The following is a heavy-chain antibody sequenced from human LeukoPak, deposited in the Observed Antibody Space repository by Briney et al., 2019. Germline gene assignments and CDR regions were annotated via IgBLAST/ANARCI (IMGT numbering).Heavy chain of an antibody. CDR1: GGTFSSYA. D-gene: IGHD3-3*01. V-gene: IGHV1-18*01. CDR2: ISAYIGNT. Sequence: ASVKVSCRASGGTFSSYAISWVRQAPGQGLEWMGWISAYIGNTNYAQKLQGRVTMTTDTSTSTAYMELRSLRSDDTAVYYYARSYFWSGYYPLYYYYYMDVWGKGTTVTVSS. J-gene: IGHJ6*03. CDR3: ARSYFWSGYYPLYYYYYMDV.